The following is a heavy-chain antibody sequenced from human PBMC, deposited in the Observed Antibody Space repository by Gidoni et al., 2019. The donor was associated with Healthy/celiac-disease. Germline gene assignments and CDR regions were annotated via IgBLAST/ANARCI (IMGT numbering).Heavy chain of an antibody. Sequence: QVQLVESGGGVVQPGRSLRLSCAASGFTFSSYAMHWVRQAPGKGLEWVAVISYDGSNKYYADSVKGRFTISRDNSKNTLYLQMNSLRAEDTAVYYCARTERRRLPLGGAFDIWGQGTMVTVSS. D-gene: IGHD5-18*01. J-gene: IGHJ3*02. CDR3: ARTERRRLPLGGAFDI. CDR1: GFTFSSYA. CDR2: ISYDGSNK. V-gene: IGHV3-30-3*01.